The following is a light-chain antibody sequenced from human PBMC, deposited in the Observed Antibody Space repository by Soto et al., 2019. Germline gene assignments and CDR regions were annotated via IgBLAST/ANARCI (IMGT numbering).Light chain of an antibody. J-gene: IGKJ4*01. Sequence: ELVMTQSPATLSVSPGERATLSCRASQSVSSNLAWYQQKPGQAPRLLIYGASTRATGIPARFSVSGSGTEFTLTISSLQSEDFAVYYCQQYNTWPPLTFGGGNKVEIK. CDR3: QQYNTWPPLT. V-gene: IGKV3-15*01. CDR2: GAS. CDR1: QSVSSN.